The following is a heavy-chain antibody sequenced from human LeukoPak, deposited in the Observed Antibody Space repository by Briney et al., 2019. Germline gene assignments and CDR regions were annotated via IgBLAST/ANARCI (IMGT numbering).Heavy chain of an antibody. CDR3: ASDLMDYSNPMDV. V-gene: IGHV1-2*02. CDR2: INPNSGGT. D-gene: IGHD4-11*01. J-gene: IGHJ6*03. Sequence: ASVKVSCKASGYTFTSYDINWVRQAPGQGLEWMGWINPNSGGTNYAQKFQGRVTMTRDTSISTAYMELSRLRSDDTAVYYCASDLMDYSNPMDVWGKGTTVTVSS. CDR1: GYTFTSYD.